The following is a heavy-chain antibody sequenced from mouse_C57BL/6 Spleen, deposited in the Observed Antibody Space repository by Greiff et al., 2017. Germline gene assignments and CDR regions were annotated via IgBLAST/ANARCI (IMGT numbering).Heavy chain of an antibody. CDR3: ARSYYGSSLGYLDY. CDR1: GYTFTSYT. D-gene: IGHD1-1*01. J-gene: IGHJ2*01. CDR2: INPSSGYT. Sequence: QVQLQQSGAELARPGASVKMSCKASGYTFTSYTMHWVKQRPGQGLEWIGYINPSSGYTKYNQKFKDKATLTADKSSSTAYMQLSSLTSEDSAVYYCARSYYGSSLGYLDYWGQGTTLTVSS. V-gene: IGHV1-4*01.